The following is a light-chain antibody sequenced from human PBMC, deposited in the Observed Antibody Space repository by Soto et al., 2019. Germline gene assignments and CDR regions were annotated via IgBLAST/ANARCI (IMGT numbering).Light chain of an antibody. CDR2: EVA. J-gene: IGLJ1*01. V-gene: IGLV2-14*01. Sequence: QSALTQPACVSVSPGQSITISCTGTNSDIGFYNYVSWYQQHPGEAPKLIIYEVAKRPSGVSSRFSGSKSGNTASLTISGLQAEDEADYHCSSYTSSSPLYVFGNGTKVTVL. CDR3: SSYTSSSPLYV. CDR1: NSDIGFYNY.